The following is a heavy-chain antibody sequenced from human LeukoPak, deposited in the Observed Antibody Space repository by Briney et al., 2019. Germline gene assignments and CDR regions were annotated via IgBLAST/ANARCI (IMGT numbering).Heavy chain of an antibody. J-gene: IGHJ5*02. D-gene: IGHD1-14*01. CDR3: AREGGGRTKINWFDP. CDR2: INPNSGGT. V-gene: IGHV1-2*06. Sequence: GASVKVSCTASGYTFTVYYMHWVRQAPGQGLEWMGRINPNSGGTNYAQKFQGRVTMTRDTSISTAYMELSRLRSDDTAVYYCAREGGGRTKINWFDPWGQGTLVTVSS. CDR1: GYTFTVYY.